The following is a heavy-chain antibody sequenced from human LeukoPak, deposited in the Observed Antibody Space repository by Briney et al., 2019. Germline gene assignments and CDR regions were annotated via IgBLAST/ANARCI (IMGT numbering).Heavy chain of an antibody. Sequence: ASVKVSCQASGYTFTSYYMHWVRQAPGQGLEWMGIINPSGGSTSYAQKFQGRVTMTRDTSTSTVYMELSSLRSEDTAVYYCARDLYSSSWYAGGFDYWGQGTLVTVSS. CDR1: GYTFTSYY. CDR2: INPSGGST. V-gene: IGHV1-46*01. D-gene: IGHD6-13*01. J-gene: IGHJ4*02. CDR3: ARDLYSSSWYAGGFDY.